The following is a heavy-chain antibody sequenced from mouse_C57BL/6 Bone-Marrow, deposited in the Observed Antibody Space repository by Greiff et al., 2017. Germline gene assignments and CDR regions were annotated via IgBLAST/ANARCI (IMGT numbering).Heavy chain of an antibody. Sequence: QVQLQQSGAELAKPGASVKLSCKASGYTFTSYWMHWVKQRPGQGLEWIGYINPSSGYTKYNQKFKDKATLTADKSSSTAYMQLSILTYEDSAVYYGEKCLYVPAWFAYCGQGTLVTVSA. CDR3: EKCLYVPAWFAY. J-gene: IGHJ3*01. CDR1: GYTFTSYW. CDR2: INPSSGYT. V-gene: IGHV1-7*01. D-gene: IGHD1-1*01.